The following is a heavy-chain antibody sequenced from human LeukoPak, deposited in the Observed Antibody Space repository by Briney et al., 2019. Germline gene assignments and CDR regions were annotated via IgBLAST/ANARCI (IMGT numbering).Heavy chain of an antibody. CDR3: ATPYYYDSSGYYVY. J-gene: IGHJ4*02. CDR2: INWNGGST. Sequence: PGGSLRLSCAASGFTFDDYGMSWVRRAPGKGLEWVSGINWNGGSTGYADSVKGRFTISRDNAKNSLYLQMNSLRAEDTALYYCATPYYYDSSGYYVYWGQGALVTVSS. D-gene: IGHD3-22*01. CDR1: GFTFDDYG. V-gene: IGHV3-20*04.